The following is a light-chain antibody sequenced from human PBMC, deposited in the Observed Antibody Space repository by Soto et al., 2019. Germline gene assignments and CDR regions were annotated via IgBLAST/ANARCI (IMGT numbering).Light chain of an antibody. CDR1: QSVSSN. CDR3: QQRSNRLA. V-gene: IGKV3-11*01. CDR2: DAS. J-gene: IGKJ3*01. Sequence: EIVLTQSPATLSLSPGERATLSCRASQSVSSNLAWYQQKPGQAPRLLIYDASNRATGIPARFSGSGSGTDFTLTISSLEPEDFAVYYCQQRSNRLAFGPGTKVDIK.